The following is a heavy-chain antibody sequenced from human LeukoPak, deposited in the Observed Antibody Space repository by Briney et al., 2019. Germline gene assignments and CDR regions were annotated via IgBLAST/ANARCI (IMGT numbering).Heavy chain of an antibody. CDR2: IYYSGST. D-gene: IGHD2-2*01. J-gene: IGHJ4*02. V-gene: IGHV4-31*03. Sequence: PSETLSLTCTVSGGSISSGGYYWSWIRQHPGKGLEWSGYIYYSGSTYYNPSLKSRVTISVDTSKNQFSLKLSSVTAADTAVYYCARLNFDCSSTSCYHPGVFDYWGQGTLVTVSS. CDR3: ARLNFDCSSTSCYHPGVFDY. CDR1: GGSISSGGYY.